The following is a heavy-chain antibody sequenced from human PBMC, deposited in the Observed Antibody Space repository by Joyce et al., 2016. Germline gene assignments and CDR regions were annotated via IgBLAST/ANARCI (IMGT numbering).Heavy chain of an antibody. CDR3: ARGEWLRSDY. V-gene: IGHV3-53*01. J-gene: IGHJ4*02. CDR1: GFTVSSNY. Sequence: EVQLVESGGGLIQPGGCLRLSCAASGFTVSSNYMSWVRQAPGKVLDGVSVIYSGGSIYYADSVKGRFTISRDNSKNTLYLQMNSLRAEDTAVYYCARGEWLRSDYWGQGTLVTVSS. CDR2: IYSGGSI. D-gene: IGHD5-12*01.